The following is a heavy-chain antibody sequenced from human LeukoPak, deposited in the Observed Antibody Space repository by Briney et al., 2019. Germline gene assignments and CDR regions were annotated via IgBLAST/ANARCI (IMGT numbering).Heavy chain of an antibody. CDR1: GYTFTGYY. V-gene: IGHV1-2*02. J-gene: IGHJ6*03. CDR2: INPNSGGT. D-gene: IGHD3-3*01. CDR3: ARDPDYDFWSGYYYYYYMDV. Sequence: ASVKVSCKASGYTFTGYYMHWVRQAPGQGLEWMGWINPNSGGTNCAQKFQGRVTMTRDTSISTAYMELSRLRSDDTAVYYCARDPDYDFWSGYYYYYYMDVWGKGTTVTVSS.